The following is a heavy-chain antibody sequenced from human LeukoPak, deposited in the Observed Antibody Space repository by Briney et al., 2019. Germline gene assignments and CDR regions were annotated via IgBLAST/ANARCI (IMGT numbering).Heavy chain of an antibody. V-gene: IGHV3-23*01. CDR3: ATQSPDYSIGPSYGSFNI. CDR2: IGASGDHI. CDR1: GFIFHNYA. Sequence: GGSLRLSCEASGFIFHNYAMAWVRQAPGKGLEYVSSIGASGDHIYYGGSVKGRFTISRENSNNTLFLQMNSMRAEDKALYYCATQSPDYSIGPSYGSFNIWGQGTKVTVSS. D-gene: IGHD3-10*01. J-gene: IGHJ3*02.